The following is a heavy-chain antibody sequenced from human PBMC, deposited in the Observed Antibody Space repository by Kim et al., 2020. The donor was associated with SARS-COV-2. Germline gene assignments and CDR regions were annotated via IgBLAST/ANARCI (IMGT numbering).Heavy chain of an antibody. V-gene: IGHV1-3*01. CDR1: GYTFTSYA. D-gene: IGHD2-2*01. CDR3: ARSEYCSSTSCYPLNDY. CDR2: INAGNGNT. J-gene: IGHJ4*02. Sequence: ASVKVSCKASGYTFTSYAMHWVRQAPGQRLEWMGWINAGNGNTKYSQKFQGRVTITRDTSASTAYMELSSLRSEDTAVDYCARSEYCSSTSCYPLNDYWGQGTLVTVSS.